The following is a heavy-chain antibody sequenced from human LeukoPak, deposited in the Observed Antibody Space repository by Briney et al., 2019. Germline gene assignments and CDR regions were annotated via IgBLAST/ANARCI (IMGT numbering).Heavy chain of an antibody. J-gene: IGHJ6*02. D-gene: IGHD6-19*01. Sequence: PGGSLRLSCAASGFTFSSYSMNWVRQAPGKGLEWISYISSGGSPTYYADSVKGRFVISRDSAKNSLYLRMNSLGAEDTAVYYCARDNSSGWSDFHYYGMDVWGQGTTVIVSS. CDR3: ARDNSSGWSDFHYYGMDV. V-gene: IGHV3-48*01. CDR2: ISSGGSPT. CDR1: GFTFSSYS.